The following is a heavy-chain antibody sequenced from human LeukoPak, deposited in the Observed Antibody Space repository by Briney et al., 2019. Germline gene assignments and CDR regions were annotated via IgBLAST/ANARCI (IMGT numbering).Heavy chain of an antibody. CDR2: IYHSGST. J-gene: IGHJ4*02. CDR3: ARDLGCSGGSCYEGDY. CDR1: GGSISSSNW. Sequence: SETLSLTCAVSGGSISSSNWWSWVRQPPGEGLAWIGEIYHSGSTNYNPSLKSRVTISVDKSKNQFSLKLSSVTAADTAVYYCARDLGCSGGSCYEGDYWGQGTLVTVSS. V-gene: IGHV4-4*02. D-gene: IGHD2-15*01.